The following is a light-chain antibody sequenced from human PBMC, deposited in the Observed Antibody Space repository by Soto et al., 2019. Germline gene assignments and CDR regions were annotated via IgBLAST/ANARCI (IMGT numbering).Light chain of an antibody. Sequence: EIVLTQSPGTLSLSPGERATLSCRASQSVSSYLAWYQQKRGQAPRLLIYGASSRATGIPDRFSGSGSGTDFTLTISRLEPEDFAVYYCQQYGSSRTFGQGTKVDIK. J-gene: IGKJ1*01. CDR1: QSVSSY. CDR2: GAS. CDR3: QQYGSSRT. V-gene: IGKV3-20*01.